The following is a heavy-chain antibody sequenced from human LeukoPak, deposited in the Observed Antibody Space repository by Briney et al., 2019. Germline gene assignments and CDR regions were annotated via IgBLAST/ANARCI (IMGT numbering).Heavy chain of an antibody. J-gene: IGHJ6*02. D-gene: IGHD5-18*01. CDR1: GFRFSSYS. CDR3: ARQRRIQLWPYYYYYGMDV. Sequence: PGGSLRLSCAASGFRFSSYSMNWVRQAPGKGLEWVSYISHTGSTMSYADSVKGRFTVSRDNAKNSLYLQMNSLRVEDTAVYYCARQRRIQLWPYYYYYGMDVWGQGTTVTVSS. CDR2: ISHTGSTM. V-gene: IGHV3-48*04.